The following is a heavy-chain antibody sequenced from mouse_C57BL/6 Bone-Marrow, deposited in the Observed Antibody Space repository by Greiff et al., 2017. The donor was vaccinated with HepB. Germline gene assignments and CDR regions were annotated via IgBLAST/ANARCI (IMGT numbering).Heavy chain of an antibody. CDR2: ISNLAYSI. V-gene: IGHV5-15*01. CDR3: ARGGLTYAMDY. CDR1: GFTFSDYG. Sequence: EVKLMESGGGLVQPGGSLKLSCAASGFTFSDYGMAWVRQAPRKGPEWVAFISNLAYSIYYADTVTGRFTIARENAKNTLYLEMSSLSSEDTAMYYCARGGLTYAMDYWGQGTSVTVSS. J-gene: IGHJ4*01.